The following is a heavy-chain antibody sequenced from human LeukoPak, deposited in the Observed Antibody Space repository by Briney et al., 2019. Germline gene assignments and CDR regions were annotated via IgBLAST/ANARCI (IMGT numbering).Heavy chain of an antibody. Sequence: AGGSLRLSCAASGFTFSSYWMSWVRQAPGKGLEWVANINKDGGEKYYVDSVKGRFTISRDNAKNSLYLQMNSLRADDTAVYYCASSGSYRFDYWGQGTLVTVSS. V-gene: IGHV3-7*03. CDR2: INKDGGEK. J-gene: IGHJ4*02. CDR3: ASSGSYRFDY. D-gene: IGHD1-26*01. CDR1: GFTFSSYW.